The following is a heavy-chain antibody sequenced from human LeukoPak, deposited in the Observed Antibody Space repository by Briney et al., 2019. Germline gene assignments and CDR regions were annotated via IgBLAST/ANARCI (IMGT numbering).Heavy chain of an antibody. CDR1: GYTFTSYA. V-gene: IGHV7-4-1*01. CDR2: INTNTGSP. Sequence: ASVKVSCKASGYTFTSYAMNWVRQAPGQGLEWMGWINTNTGSPTYAQGFTGRFVFSLDTSVSTAYLQICSLKAEDTAVYYCARDGGRRPAASYYYYGMDVWGKGTTVTVSS. J-gene: IGHJ6*04. D-gene: IGHD2-2*01. CDR3: ARDGGRRPAASYYYYGMDV.